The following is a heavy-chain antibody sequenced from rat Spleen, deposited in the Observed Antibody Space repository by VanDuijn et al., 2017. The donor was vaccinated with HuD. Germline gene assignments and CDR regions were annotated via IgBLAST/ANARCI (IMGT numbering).Heavy chain of an antibody. CDR3: TRDPSITIATVSIPFYY. V-gene: IGHV5S23*01. D-gene: IGHD1-2*01. CDR2: ITNSGGST. Sequence: EVQLVESGGGLVQPGRSLKLSCAASGFTFSNYYMAWVRQAPTKGLEWVASITNSGGSTYYRDSVKGRFTISRDNAKSTLYLQMDSLRSEDTATYYCTRDPSITIATVSIPFYYWGQGVMVTVSS. CDR1: GFTFSNYY. J-gene: IGHJ2*01.